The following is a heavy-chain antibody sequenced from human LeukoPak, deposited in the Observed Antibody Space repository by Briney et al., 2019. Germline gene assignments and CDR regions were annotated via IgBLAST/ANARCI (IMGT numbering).Heavy chain of an antibody. CDR1: GGSISSYY. V-gene: IGHV4-59*12. Sequence: SETLSLTCTVSGGSISSYYWSWIRQPPGKGLEWIGYIYYSGSTNYNPSLKSRVTISVDTSKNQFSLKLSSVTAADTAVYYCARARLNNYYYYGMDVWGQGTTVTVSS. CDR3: ARARLNNYYYYGMDV. CDR2: IYYSGST. J-gene: IGHJ6*02. D-gene: IGHD1/OR15-1a*01.